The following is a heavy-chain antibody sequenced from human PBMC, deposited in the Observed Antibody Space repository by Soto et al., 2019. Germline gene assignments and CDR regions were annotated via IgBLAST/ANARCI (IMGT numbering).Heavy chain of an antibody. V-gene: IGHV2-5*01. CDR1: GFSLSTSGVG. Sequence: SGPTLVNPTQTLTLTCSFFGFSLSTSGVGVGWIRQTPGKAPERLGIIYWNDDKRYSPSLKSRVTTTEDTSRNQEDLTMTNVESDDTTTCDGAHDTSGWSWGPDVWGQGTTVTVSS. D-gene: IGHD1-26*01. J-gene: IGHJ6*02. CDR3: AHDTSGWSWGPDV. CDR2: IYWNDDK.